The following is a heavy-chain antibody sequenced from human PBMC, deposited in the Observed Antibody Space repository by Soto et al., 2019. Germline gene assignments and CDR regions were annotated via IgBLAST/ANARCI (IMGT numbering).Heavy chain of an antibody. Sequence: QVQLQQWGAGLLKPSGTLSLTCGVSGGSLSDYYWSWIRQPPGKGLEWIGEINHSGSTNLNPSLKSRATISGDMSKNQFSLTLSYVTGADTALYYCARPPIKYCSSISCSPDYNYYMDVWGTGTAVTVSS. D-gene: IGHD2-2*01. CDR2: INHSGST. V-gene: IGHV4-34*04. CDR3: ARPPIKYCSSISCSPDYNYYMDV. J-gene: IGHJ6*03. CDR1: GGSLSDYY.